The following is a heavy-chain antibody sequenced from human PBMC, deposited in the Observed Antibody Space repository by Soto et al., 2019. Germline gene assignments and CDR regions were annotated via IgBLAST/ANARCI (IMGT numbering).Heavy chain of an antibody. Sequence: GGSLRLSCAASGFTFSSYWMHWVRQAPGKGLEWVATVTYSGGATYYADSVKGRFTISRDNSRNALYLQMNNLRAEDTAVYYCAKYIGGGGYWYDYWGHGTLVTVSS. V-gene: IGHV3-23*01. J-gene: IGHJ5*01. CDR2: VTYSGGAT. CDR3: AKYIGGGGYWYDY. CDR1: GFTFSSYW. D-gene: IGHD2-15*01.